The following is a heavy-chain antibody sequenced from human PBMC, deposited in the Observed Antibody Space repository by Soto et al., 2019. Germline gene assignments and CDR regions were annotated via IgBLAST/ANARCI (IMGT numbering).Heavy chain of an antibody. V-gene: IGHV1-18*01. Sequence: ASVKVSCKASGGTFTSYGISWVRQAPGQGLEWMGWISSYNGNTNYAQKLQGRVTMTTDTSTSTAYMELRSLRSDDTAVYYCARYSDSSGYFDAFDIWGQGTMVTVSS. CDR3: ARYSDSSGYFDAFDI. J-gene: IGHJ3*02. CDR2: ISSYNGNT. CDR1: GGTFTSYG. D-gene: IGHD3-22*01.